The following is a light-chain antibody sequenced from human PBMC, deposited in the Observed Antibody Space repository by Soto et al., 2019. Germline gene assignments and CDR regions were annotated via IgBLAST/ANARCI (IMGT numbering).Light chain of an antibody. J-gene: IGKJ2*01. CDR1: QSVSSY. Sequence: EIVLTQSPATLSLSPGERATLSCRASQSVSSYLAWYQQKPGQAPRLLIYDASNMVTGIPARFSGSGSGTDFTLTISSLEPEDFAVYYCQQRSNWPPRYTFGQGTKLQIK. CDR2: DAS. CDR3: QQRSNWPPRYT. V-gene: IGKV3-11*01.